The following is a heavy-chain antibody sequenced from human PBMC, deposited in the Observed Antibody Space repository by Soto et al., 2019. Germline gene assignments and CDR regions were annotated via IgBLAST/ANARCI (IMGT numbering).Heavy chain of an antibody. CDR2: ISAYNGNT. J-gene: IGHJ4*02. CDR1: GYTFTSYG. Sequence: ASVQVSCKASGYTFTSYGISWVRQAPGQGLEWMGWISAYNGNTNYAQKLQGRVTMTTDTSTSTAYMELRSLRSDNTAVYYCARDAGPLSSSWCLDCWGQGTLVTVSS. V-gene: IGHV1-18*01. CDR3: ARDAGPLSSSWCLDC. D-gene: IGHD6-13*01.